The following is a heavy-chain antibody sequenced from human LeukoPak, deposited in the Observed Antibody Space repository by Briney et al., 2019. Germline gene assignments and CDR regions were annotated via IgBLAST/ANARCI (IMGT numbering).Heavy chain of an antibody. CDR2: IRYDGSNK. V-gene: IGHV3-30*02. CDR1: GFTFSSYG. Sequence: QPGGSLRLSCAASGFTFSSYGMHWVRQAPGKGLEWVAFIRYDGSNKYYADSVKGRFTISRDNSKNTLYLQMNSLSAEDTAVYYCAKDFAYDILTGFDYWGQGTLVTVSS. J-gene: IGHJ4*02. D-gene: IGHD3-9*01. CDR3: AKDFAYDILTGFDY.